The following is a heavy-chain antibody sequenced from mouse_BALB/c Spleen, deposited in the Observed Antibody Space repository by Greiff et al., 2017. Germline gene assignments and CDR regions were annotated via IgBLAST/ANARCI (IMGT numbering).Heavy chain of an antibody. CDR1: GFSLTSYG. Sequence: QVQLKQSGPSLVQPSQSLSITCTVSGFSLTSYGVYWVRQSPGKGLEWLGVIWRGGSTDYNAAFMSSLSITNDNSKSQVFFKLISLQADDTAIYYCAKNPYGSSLWLAYWGQGTLVTVSA. J-gene: IGHJ3*01. V-gene: IGHV2-5-1*01. D-gene: IGHD1-1*01. CDR3: AKNPYGSSLWLAY. CDR2: IWRGGST.